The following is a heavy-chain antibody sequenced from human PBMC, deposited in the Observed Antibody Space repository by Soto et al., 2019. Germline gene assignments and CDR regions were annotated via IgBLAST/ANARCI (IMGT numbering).Heavy chain of an antibody. CDR2: IYYSGST. J-gene: IGHJ5*02. V-gene: IGHV4-31*01. CDR1: GGSISSWGYY. CDR3: ARSVDP. Sequence: QVQLQESGPGLVKPSQTLSLTCTVSGGSISSWGYYWSWIRQHPGKGMESIGYIYYSGSTYSNPSLTGTVTRTEDTSNKQASQKLSSVTAADTAVDYWARSVDPGGQGTRVTVSS.